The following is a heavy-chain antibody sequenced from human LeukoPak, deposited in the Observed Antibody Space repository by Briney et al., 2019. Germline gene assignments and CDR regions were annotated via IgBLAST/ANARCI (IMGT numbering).Heavy chain of an antibody. CDR2: ISGSGGST. D-gene: IGHD3-22*01. CDR3: ATHAVRNYYDSSGPPEDY. Sequence: GGSLRLSCAASGFTFSSYAMSWVRQAPGKGLEWVSAISGSGGSTYYADSVKGRFTISRDNSKNTLYLQMNSLRAEDTAVYYCATHAVRNYYDSSGPPEDYWGRGTLVTVSS. CDR1: GFTFSSYA. V-gene: IGHV3-23*01. J-gene: IGHJ4*02.